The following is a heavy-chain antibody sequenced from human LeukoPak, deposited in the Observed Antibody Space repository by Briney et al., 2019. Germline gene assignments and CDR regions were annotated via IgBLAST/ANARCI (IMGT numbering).Heavy chain of an antibody. CDR1: GYTFTGYY. V-gene: IGHV1-46*01. CDR2: INPSGGST. CDR3: ASVDTAMVFDY. D-gene: IGHD5-18*01. Sequence: ASVKVSCKASGYTFTGYYMHWVRQAPGQGLEWMGIINPSGGSTSYAQKFQGRVTMTRDTSTSTVYMELSSLRSEDTAVYYCASVDTAMVFDYWGQGTLVTVSS. J-gene: IGHJ4*02.